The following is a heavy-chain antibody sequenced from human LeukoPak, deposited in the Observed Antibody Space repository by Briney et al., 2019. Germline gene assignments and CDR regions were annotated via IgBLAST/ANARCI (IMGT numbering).Heavy chain of an antibody. V-gene: IGHV3-74*01. CDR3: VRVTEYSTAGMRY. J-gene: IGHJ4*02. D-gene: IGHD2/OR15-2a*01. CDR1: GFTFSSYW. CDR2: ISSDGSTT. Sequence: GGPLRLSCAPSGFTFSSYWMHWVRQAPGKGLMWVSRISSDGSTTTYAGSVKGRFTISRDDDKNKMYLQMNSLRVEDTALYYCVRVTEYSTAGMRYWGQGTLVTVSS.